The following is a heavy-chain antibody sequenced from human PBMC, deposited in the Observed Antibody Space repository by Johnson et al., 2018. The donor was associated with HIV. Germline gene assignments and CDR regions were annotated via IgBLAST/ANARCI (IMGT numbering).Heavy chain of an antibody. CDR3: AKDSSSRMGFPGFDI. V-gene: IGHV3-30*02. CDR1: RFTFSSYG. D-gene: IGHD2-2*01. J-gene: IGHJ3*02. Sequence: VQLVESGGGVVQPGGSLRLSCAASRFTFSSYGMHWVRQAPGKGLEWVTFIRYDGSDKYFADSVKGRFTISRDNSKNTLYLQMSSLRLEDTALYYCAKDSSSRMGFPGFDIWGPGTMVTVSS. CDR2: IRYDGSDK.